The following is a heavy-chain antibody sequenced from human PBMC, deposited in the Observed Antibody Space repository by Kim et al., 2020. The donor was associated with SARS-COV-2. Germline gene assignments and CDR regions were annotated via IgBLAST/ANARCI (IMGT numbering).Heavy chain of an antibody. V-gene: IGHV3-15*01. CDR1: GFTFSNAW. Sequence: GGSLRLSCAASGFTFSNAWMSWVRQAPGKGLEWVGRIKSKTDGGTTDYAAPVKGRFTISRDDSKNTLYLQMNSLKTEDTAVYYCTTKYRTAEYYYGMDVWGQGTTVTVSS. J-gene: IGHJ6*02. CDR3: TTKYRTAEYYYGMDV. D-gene: IGHD1-1*01. CDR2: IKSKTDGGTT.